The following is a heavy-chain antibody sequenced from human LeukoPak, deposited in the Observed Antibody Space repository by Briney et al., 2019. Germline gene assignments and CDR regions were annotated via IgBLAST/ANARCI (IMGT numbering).Heavy chain of an antibody. CDR2: ISIYNGHT. D-gene: IGHD1-26*01. Sequence: ASVKVSCKASGYTFNNYAISWVRQAPGQGLEWMGWISIYNGHTDYAQNLQGRVTMTTDTSTSTAYMELRSLRSDDTALYYCARGWELSSWGQGTPVTVSS. V-gene: IGHV1-18*01. CDR1: GYTFNNYA. J-gene: IGHJ5*02. CDR3: ARGWELSS.